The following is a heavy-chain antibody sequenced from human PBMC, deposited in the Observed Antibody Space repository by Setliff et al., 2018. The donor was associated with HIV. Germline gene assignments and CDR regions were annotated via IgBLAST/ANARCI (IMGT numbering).Heavy chain of an antibody. D-gene: IGHD6-19*01. CDR3: ARDRTRRSGWYGYFEY. CDR2: INRSGGTT. CDR1: GYTFTSYS. V-gene: IGHV1-46*01. Sequence: ASVKVSCKASGYTFTSYSMHWVRQAPGQGLEWMGIINRSGGTTNYAQKFQGRVTMTRDTSTSTVYMEVSSLRSDDTAVYYCARDRTRRSGWYGYFEYWGQGTLVTVSS. J-gene: IGHJ4*02.